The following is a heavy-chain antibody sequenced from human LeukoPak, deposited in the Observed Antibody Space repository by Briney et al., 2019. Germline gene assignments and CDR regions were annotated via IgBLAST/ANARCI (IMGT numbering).Heavy chain of an antibody. Sequence: SETLSLTCSVSGDSLSSYSWSWVRQPPVRGLEWIGYVYYSGRTIYNPSLRSRVTVSLDTSKNQFSMKLTSVTAADTAVYYCTGDYGSGSYRFDYWGQGTLVTVSS. CDR2: VYYSGRT. V-gene: IGHV4-4*08. D-gene: IGHD3-10*01. CDR1: GDSLSSYS. J-gene: IGHJ4*02. CDR3: TGDYGSGSYRFDY.